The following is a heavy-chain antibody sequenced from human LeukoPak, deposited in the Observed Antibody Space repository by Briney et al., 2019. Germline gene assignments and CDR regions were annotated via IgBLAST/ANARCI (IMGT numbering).Heavy chain of an antibody. J-gene: IGHJ4*02. CDR1: GGSISGYH. CDR2: IHDSGRS. V-gene: IGHV4-59*01. CDR3: AKSGHHYDISGYWDFFHV. Sequence: SETLSLTCNVSGGSISGYHWNWIRQPPGKGLEWIGYIHDSGRSNYSPSLESRVTISIDTSKNQFSLKMTSVTAADTAVYYCAKSGHHYDISGYWDFFHVWGKGSLVTVSS. D-gene: IGHD3-22*01.